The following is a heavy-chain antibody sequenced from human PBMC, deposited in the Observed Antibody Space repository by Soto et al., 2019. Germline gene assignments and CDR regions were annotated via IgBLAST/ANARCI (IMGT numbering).Heavy chain of an antibody. CDR3: ARFEVVVPQFFGYYYYYGMDV. CDR1: GGTFSSYA. J-gene: IGHJ6*02. D-gene: IGHD2-2*01. Sequence: GASVKVSCKASGGTFSSYAISWVRQAPGQGLEWMGGIIPIFGTANYAQKLQGRVTITADESTSTAYMELSSLRSEDTAVYYCARFEVVVPQFFGYYYYYGMDVWGQGTTVTVSS. CDR2: IIPIFGTA. V-gene: IGHV1-69*13.